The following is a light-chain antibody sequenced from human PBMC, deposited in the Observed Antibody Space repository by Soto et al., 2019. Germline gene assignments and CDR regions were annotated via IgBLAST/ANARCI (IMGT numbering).Light chain of an antibody. CDR3: QQYNNWPPT. V-gene: IGKV3-15*01. CDR1: QSVSSN. CDR2: GAS. Sequence: EIVMTQSPATLSVSPGERATLSCRASQSVSSNLAWYQQKPGQAPRLLIYGASTRATGIPARFSGSGSGTEFTLTISSLQSEDFAVYYCQQYNNWPPTLGQGTKGEIK. J-gene: IGKJ1*01.